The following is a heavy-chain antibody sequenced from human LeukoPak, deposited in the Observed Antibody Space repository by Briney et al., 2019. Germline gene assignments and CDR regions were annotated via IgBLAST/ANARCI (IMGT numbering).Heavy chain of an antibody. CDR1: GFTFSSYA. CDR3: ANFPYMVRGVISDY. CDR2: ISGSGGST. J-gene: IGHJ4*02. V-gene: IGHV3-23*01. Sequence: GGSLRLSCAASGFTFSSYAMSWVRQAPGKGLEWVSAISGSGGSTYYADSVKGRFTISRDNSKNTLYLQMNSLRAEDTAVYYCANFPYMVRGVISDYWGQGTLVAVSS. D-gene: IGHD3-10*01.